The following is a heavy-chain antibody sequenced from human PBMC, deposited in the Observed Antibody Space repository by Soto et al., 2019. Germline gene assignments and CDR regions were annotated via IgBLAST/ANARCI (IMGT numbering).Heavy chain of an antibody. CDR1: GGSFSGYY. CDR2: INHSGST. Sequence: QVPLQQWGAGLLKPSETLSLTCAVYGGSFSGYYWSWIRQPPGKGLEWIGEINHSGSTNYTPSLNSRVTLSVDMSKNQLSLKRSSVTVADAAVYYWARGGGGCSGGSCYHQRKWYYYYYYMDVWGKGTTVTVSS. CDR3: ARGGGGCSGGSCYHQRKWYYYYYYMDV. D-gene: IGHD2-15*01. V-gene: IGHV4-34*01. J-gene: IGHJ6*03.